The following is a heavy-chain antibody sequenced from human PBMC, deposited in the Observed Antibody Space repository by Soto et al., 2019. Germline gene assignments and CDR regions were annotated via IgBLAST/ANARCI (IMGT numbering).Heavy chain of an antibody. V-gene: IGHV1-18*01. J-gene: IGHJ5*02. D-gene: IGHD2-21*01. CDR1: GYSFTTYG. CDR3: ARGGGVNAIWNP. Sequence: QVHLVQSGGGVKQPGASVIVSYKTSGYSFTTYGISWVRQAPGQGLEWMGWISVYSGATTYAHNFRDRVTMSTDTLTATAHLDLRNLTSDDTAVYYCARGGGVNAIWNPWGQGTLVIVSS. CDR2: ISVYSGAT.